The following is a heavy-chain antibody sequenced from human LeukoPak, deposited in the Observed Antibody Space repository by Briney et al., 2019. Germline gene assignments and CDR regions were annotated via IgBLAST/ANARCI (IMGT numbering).Heavy chain of an antibody. CDR2: MNPNSGNT. Sequence: SVKVSCKASGYTFTSYDSNWVRQATGQGLEWMGWMNPNSGNTGYAQKFQGRVTMTRNTSISTAYMELSSLRSEDTAVYYCARVVYDHDAFDIWGQGTMVTVSS. CDR3: ARVVYDHDAFDI. D-gene: IGHD5/OR15-5a*01. J-gene: IGHJ3*02. CDR1: GYTFTSYD. V-gene: IGHV1-8*01.